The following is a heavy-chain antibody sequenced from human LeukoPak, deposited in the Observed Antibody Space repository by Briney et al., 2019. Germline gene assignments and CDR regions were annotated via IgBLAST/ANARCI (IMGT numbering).Heavy chain of an antibody. CDR3: ARGIAVAAPYYFDY. D-gene: IGHD6-19*01. Sequence: PSETLSLTCTVSGGSISSSSYYWGWIRQPPGKGLEWIGSIYYSGSTYYNPSLKSRVTISVDTSKNQFSLKLSSVTAADTAVYYCARGIAVAAPYYFDYWGQGTLVTVSS. J-gene: IGHJ4*02. V-gene: IGHV4-39*01. CDR2: IYYSGST. CDR1: GGSISSSSYY.